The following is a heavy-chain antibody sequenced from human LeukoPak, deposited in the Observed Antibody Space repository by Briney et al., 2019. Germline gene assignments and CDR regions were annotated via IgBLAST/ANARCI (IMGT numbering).Heavy chain of an antibody. Sequence: SSETLSLTCAVYGGSFSGYYWSWIRQPPGKGLEWIGEINHSGSTNYNPSLKSRVTIPVDTSKNQFSLKLSSVTAADTAVYYCARVTLSGYNYWGQGTLVTVSS. CDR1: GGSFSGYY. CDR3: ARVTLSGYNY. D-gene: IGHD3-22*01. J-gene: IGHJ4*02. V-gene: IGHV4-34*01. CDR2: INHSGST.